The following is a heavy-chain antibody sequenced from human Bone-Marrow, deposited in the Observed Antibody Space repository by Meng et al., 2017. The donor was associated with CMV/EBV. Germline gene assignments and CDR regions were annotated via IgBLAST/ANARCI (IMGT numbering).Heavy chain of an antibody. CDR2: ISGGST. CDR1: GFTVSSNE. V-gene: IGHV3-38-3*01. J-gene: IGHJ6*02. CDR3: AKVEEQLVGPHSGMDV. Sequence: GESLKISCAASGFTVSSNEMSWVRQAPGKGLEWVSSISGGSTYYADSRKGRFTISRDNSKNTLHLQMNSLRAEDTAVYYCAKVEEQLVGPHSGMDVWGQGTTVTVSS. D-gene: IGHD6-6*01.